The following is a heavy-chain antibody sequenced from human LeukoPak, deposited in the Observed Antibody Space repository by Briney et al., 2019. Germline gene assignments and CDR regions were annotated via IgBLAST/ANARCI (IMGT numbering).Heavy chain of an antibody. V-gene: IGHV1-8*01. CDR3: ARGPRKDGSGYYQKRKYYFDY. J-gene: IGHJ4*02. D-gene: IGHD3-3*01. CDR1: GYTFTSYD. Sequence: ASVKVSCKASGYTFTSYDINWARQATGQGLEWMGWMNPNSGNTGYAQKFQGRVTMTRYTSISTAYMELSSLRSEDTAVYYCARGPRKDGSGYYQKRKYYFDYWGQGTLVTVSS. CDR2: MNPNSGNT.